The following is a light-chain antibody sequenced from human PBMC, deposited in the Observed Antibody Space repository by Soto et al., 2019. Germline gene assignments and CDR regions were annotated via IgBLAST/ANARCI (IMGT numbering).Light chain of an antibody. CDR1: SSDVGGFNS. CDR3: SSYGGNNNLL. V-gene: IGLV2-8*01. Sequence: QSALTQPPSASGSPGRSVTISCTGTSSDVGGFNSVSWYQQHPGKAPKLMIYEVTKRPSGVPDRFSGSKSGNTASLTVSGLQAEDEADYYCSSYGGNNNLLFGGGTKVTVL. J-gene: IGLJ2*01. CDR2: EVT.